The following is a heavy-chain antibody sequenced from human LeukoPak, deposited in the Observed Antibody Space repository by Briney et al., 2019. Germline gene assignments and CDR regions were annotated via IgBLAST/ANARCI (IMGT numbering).Heavy chain of an antibody. CDR1: GFTVSSNY. V-gene: IGHV3-53*01. D-gene: IGHD1-1*01. J-gene: IGHJ6*03. Sequence: PGGSLRLSCAASGFTVSSNYMSWVRQAPGKGLEWVSVIYSGGSTYYADSVKGRFTISRDNSKNTLYLQMNSLRAEDTAVYYCAREVGRYRREYDYYYMDVWGKGTTVTVSS. CDR2: IYSGGST. CDR3: AREVGRYRREYDYYYMDV.